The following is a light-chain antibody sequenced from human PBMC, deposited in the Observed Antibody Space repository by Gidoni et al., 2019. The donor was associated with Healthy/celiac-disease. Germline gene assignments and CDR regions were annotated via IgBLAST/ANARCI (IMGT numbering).Light chain of an antibody. Sequence: DIQMTQSPPTLSASVGDRVTITCRASPSISSLLAWYQQKPGKAPKLLIYRASSLKSGVPSRFSGSGSGTEFTLSISSLQPDDFATYYCLQYKSYPFTFAGGTKVEIK. CDR1: PSISSL. V-gene: IGKV1-5*03. CDR2: RAS. CDR3: LQYKSYPFT. J-gene: IGKJ4*01.